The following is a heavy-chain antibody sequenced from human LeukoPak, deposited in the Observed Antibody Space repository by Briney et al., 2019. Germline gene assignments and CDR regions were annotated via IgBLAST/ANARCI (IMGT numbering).Heavy chain of an antibody. V-gene: IGHV3-33*06. CDR3: AKDSSGYYLEY. CDR1: GFTFSSYG. J-gene: IGHJ4*02. Sequence: PGRSLRLSCAASGFTFSSYGMHWVRQAPGKGLEWVAVIWYDGSNKYYADSVKGRFTISRDNSKNTLYLQMNSLRAEDTAVYYCAKDSSGYYLEYWGQGTLVTVSS. D-gene: IGHD3-22*01. CDR2: IWYDGSNK.